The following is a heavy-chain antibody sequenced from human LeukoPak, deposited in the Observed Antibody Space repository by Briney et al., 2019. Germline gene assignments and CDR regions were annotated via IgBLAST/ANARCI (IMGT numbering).Heavy chain of an antibody. CDR3: AASTSLKRSDY. J-gene: IGHJ4*02. Sequence: KPSETLSLTCTVSGGSISSGSYYWSWIRQPAGKGLEWIGRIYTSGSTNYNPSLKSRVTISVDTSKNQFSLKLSSVTAADTAVYYCAASTSLKRSDYWGQGTLVTVSS. CDR2: IYTSGST. CDR1: GGSISSGSYY. D-gene: IGHD2-2*01. V-gene: IGHV4-61*02.